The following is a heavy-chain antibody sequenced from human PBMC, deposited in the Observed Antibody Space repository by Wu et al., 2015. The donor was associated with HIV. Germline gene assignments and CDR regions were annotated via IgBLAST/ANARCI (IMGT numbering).Heavy chain of an antibody. J-gene: IGHJ6*03. V-gene: IGHV1-46*01. CDR2: INPSGGST. CDR3: AKGRGSSSPFSFYMDV. Sequence: QVQLVQSGAEVKKPGASVKVSCKASGYTFTSYYMHWVRQAPGQGLEWMGIINPSGGSTSYAQKFQGRVTMTRDTSTSTVYMELSSLRSEDTAVYYCAKGRGSSSPFSFYMDVWGKGTTVTVSS. CDR1: GYTFTSYY. D-gene: IGHD6-13*01.